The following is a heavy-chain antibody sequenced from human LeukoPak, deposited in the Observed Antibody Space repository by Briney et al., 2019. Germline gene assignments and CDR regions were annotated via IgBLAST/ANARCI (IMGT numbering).Heavy chain of an antibody. CDR3: ARTSREDDYSYYWYFDL. J-gene: IGHJ2*01. D-gene: IGHD4-11*01. CDR1: GFTFSSYA. CDR2: IYYSGST. V-gene: IGHV4-59*06. Sequence: GSLRLSCAASGFTFSSYALSWVRQAPGKGLEWIGDIYYSGSTFYNPSLKSRVTISVDTSKNQFSLKVSSVTVADTAVYYCARTSREDDYSYYWYFDLWGRGTLVTVSS.